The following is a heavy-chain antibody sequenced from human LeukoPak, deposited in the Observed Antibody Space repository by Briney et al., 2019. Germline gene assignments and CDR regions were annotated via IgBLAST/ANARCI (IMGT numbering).Heavy chain of an antibody. J-gene: IGHJ4*02. CDR3: AKRGVVIRVILVGFHKEAYYFDS. D-gene: IGHD3-22*01. CDR1: GITLSNYG. V-gene: IGHV3-23*01. CDR2: ISDSGGST. Sequence: EGSLRLSCAVSGITLSNYGMSWVRQAPGKGLEWVAGISDSGGSTNYADSVKGRFTISRDNPKTTLYLQMTSLRAEDTAVYFCAKRGVVIRVILVGFHKEAYYFDSWGQGALVTVSS.